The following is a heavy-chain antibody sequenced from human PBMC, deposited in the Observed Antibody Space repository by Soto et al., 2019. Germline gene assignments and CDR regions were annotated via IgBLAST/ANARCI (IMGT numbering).Heavy chain of an antibody. CDR1: GYTFTSYY. CDR2: INPSGGST. V-gene: IGHV1-46*01. J-gene: IGHJ4*01. D-gene: IGHD6-6*01. CDR3: ARGGLIAAPLSHDIDDY. Sequence: ASVKVSCKASGYTFTSYYMHWVRQAPGQGLEWMGIINPSGGSTSYAQKFQGRVTMTRDTSTSTVYMELSSLRSEDTAVYYCARGGLIAAPLSHDIDDYCSHGPLVTVSS.